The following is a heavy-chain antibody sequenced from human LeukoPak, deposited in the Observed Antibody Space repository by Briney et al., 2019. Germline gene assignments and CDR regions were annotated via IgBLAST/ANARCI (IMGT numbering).Heavy chain of an antibody. Sequence: GGSLRLSCAASGFTFSSYGMHWVRQAPGKGLEWVAVISYDGSNKYYADSVKGRFTISRDHSKNTLYLQMNSLRAEDTAVYYCVKDQQAMVRGVAYYFDTWGQGTLVTVSS. CDR3: VKDQQAMVRGVAYYFDT. D-gene: IGHD3-10*01. CDR2: ISYDGSNK. CDR1: GFTFSSYG. V-gene: IGHV3-30*18. J-gene: IGHJ4*02.